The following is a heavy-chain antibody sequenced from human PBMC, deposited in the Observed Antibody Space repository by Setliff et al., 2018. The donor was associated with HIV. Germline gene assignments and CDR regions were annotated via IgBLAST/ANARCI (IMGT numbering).Heavy chain of an antibody. D-gene: IGHD6-19*01. Sequence: TLSLTCTVSGGSTDSGCYYWAWIRQPPGKGLEWIGSMYYTGSTYYNPSLKSRVTISIDTSKNQFSLKLNSVTAADTAMYYCARDGGSSGWYFVLGYSDYWGPGTLVTVSS. V-gene: IGHV4-39*02. CDR2: MYYTGST. CDR1: GGSTDSGCYY. CDR3: ARDGGSSGWYFVLGYSDY. J-gene: IGHJ4*02.